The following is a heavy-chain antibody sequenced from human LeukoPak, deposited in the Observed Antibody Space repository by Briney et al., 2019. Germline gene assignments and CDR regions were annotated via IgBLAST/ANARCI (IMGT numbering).Heavy chain of an antibody. V-gene: IGHV5-51*01. CDR2: IYPDDSDS. Sequence: GESLKISCKASGYSFDYYWIAWVRQLPGKGLEWMGIIYPDDSDSTYSPSFQGQVTISVDKSINTAYLQWSSLRASNTAIYYCARVGSVTNFGVVSYYFDYWGQGTLVTVSS. D-gene: IGHD3-3*01. CDR1: GYSFDYYW. J-gene: IGHJ4*02. CDR3: ARVGSVTNFGVVSYYFDY.